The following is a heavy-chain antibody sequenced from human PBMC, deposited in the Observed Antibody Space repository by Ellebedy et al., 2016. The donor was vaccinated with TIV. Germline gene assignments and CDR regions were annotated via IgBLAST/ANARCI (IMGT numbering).Heavy chain of an antibody. CDR3: QRGLARDY. V-gene: IGHV4-34*01. Sequence: MPSETLSLTFAVYGGSFRGYYWSWIRQPPGKGLEWIGEITPSGSTNYNPSLKSRVTISVDTSKNQFSLNLSSVTAADTAVYYCQRGLARDYWGQGTLVTVSS. J-gene: IGHJ4*02. CDR1: GGSFRGYY. CDR2: ITPSGST.